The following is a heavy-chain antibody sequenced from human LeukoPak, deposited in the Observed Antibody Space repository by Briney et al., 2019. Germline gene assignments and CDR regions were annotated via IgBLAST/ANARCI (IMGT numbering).Heavy chain of an antibody. CDR3: GKAVPSQPFDS. D-gene: IGHD2-2*01. CDR1: GFTFSSYA. V-gene: IGHV3-23*01. Sequence: PGGSLRLSCAASGFTFSSYAMSWVRQAPEKGLEWVSAISGSGGSTYYAGSVKGRFTISRDNSKNTLYLQMNSLRAEDTAVYYWGKAVPSQPFDSGGQGPLVTVSS. J-gene: IGHJ4*02. CDR2: ISGSGGST.